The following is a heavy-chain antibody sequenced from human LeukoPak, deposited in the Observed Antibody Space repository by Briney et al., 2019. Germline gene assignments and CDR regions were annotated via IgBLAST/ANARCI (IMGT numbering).Heavy chain of an antibody. V-gene: IGHV1-69*05. J-gene: IGHJ6*03. D-gene: IGHD6-6*01. Sequence: GSSVKVSCKASGGTFSSYAISWVRQAPGQGLEWMGGIIPIFGTANYAQKFQGRVTITRNTSISTAYMELSSLTSEDTAVYFCARGIRAAARPRDCYYMDVWGKGTTVTVSS. CDR1: GGTFSSYA. CDR3: ARGIRAAARPRDCYYMDV. CDR2: IIPIFGTA.